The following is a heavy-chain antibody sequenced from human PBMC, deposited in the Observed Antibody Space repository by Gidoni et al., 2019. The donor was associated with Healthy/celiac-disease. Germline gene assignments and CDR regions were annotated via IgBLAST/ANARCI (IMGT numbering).Heavy chain of an antibody. Sequence: QVQLQESGPGLVKPSETLSLTCTVSGGSISRYYWSWIRQPPGKGLEWIGYIYYSGSTNYNPSLKSRVTISVDTAKNQFSLKLSSVTAADTAVYYCARDQRGGSGWYRYNWFDPWGQGTLVTVSS. CDR1: GGSISRYY. V-gene: IGHV4-59*01. J-gene: IGHJ5*02. CDR2: IYYSGST. D-gene: IGHD6-19*01. CDR3: ARDQRGGSGWYRYNWFDP.